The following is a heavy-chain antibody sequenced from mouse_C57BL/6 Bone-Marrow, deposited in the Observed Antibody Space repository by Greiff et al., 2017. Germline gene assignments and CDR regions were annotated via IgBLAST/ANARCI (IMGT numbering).Heavy chain of an antibody. CDR2: INPSNGGT. Sequence: QVQLQQPGTELVKPGASVKLSCKASGYTFTSYWMHWVKQRPGQGLEWIGNINPSNGGTNYNEEFKSKATLTVDKSSSTAYMQRSSLTSEDSAVYYCARSSNYCYYYAMDYWGQGTSVTVSS. CDR1: GYTFTSYW. D-gene: IGHD2-5*01. J-gene: IGHJ4*01. CDR3: ARSSNYCYYYAMDY. V-gene: IGHV1-53*01.